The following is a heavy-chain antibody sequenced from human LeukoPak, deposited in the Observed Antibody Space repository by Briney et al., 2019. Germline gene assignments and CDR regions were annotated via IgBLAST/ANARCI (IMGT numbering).Heavy chain of an antibody. CDR2: LIPIFGTS. CDR3: AGDPGIAAAGTWVWFDP. CDR1: GGTFSSYA. J-gene: IGHJ5*02. D-gene: IGHD6-13*01. Sequence: ASVKVSCKASGGTFSSYAISWVRQAPGQGLEWMGGLIPIFGTSNYAQKFQGRVTITADESTSTAYMELSSLRSEDTAVYYCAGDPGIAAAGTWVWFDPWGQGTLVTVSS. V-gene: IGHV1-69*13.